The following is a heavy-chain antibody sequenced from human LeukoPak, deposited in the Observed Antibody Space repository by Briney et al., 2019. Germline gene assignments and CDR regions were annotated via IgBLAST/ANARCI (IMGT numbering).Heavy chain of an antibody. V-gene: IGHV1-18*01. CDR3: ARAYDFWSGYYDQDVTQSDY. J-gene: IGHJ4*02. D-gene: IGHD3-3*01. CDR1: GYTFTSYG. Sequence: VASVKVSCKASGYTFTSYGISWVRQAPGQGLEWMGWISAYNGNTNYAQKLQGRVTMTTDTSTSTAYMELRSLRADDTAVYYCARAYDFWSGYYDQDVTQSDYWGQGTLVTVSS. CDR2: ISAYNGNT.